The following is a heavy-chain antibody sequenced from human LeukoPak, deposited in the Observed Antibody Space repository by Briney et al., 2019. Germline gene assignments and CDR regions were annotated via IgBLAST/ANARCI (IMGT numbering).Heavy chain of an antibody. Sequence: SETLSLTRTVSGGSISSYYWSWIRQPPGKGLAWIGYIYYSGSTNYNPSLKSRVTISVDTSKNQFSLKLSSVTAADTAVYYCARGAPGYCSSTTCPLDYWGQGTLVTVSS. CDR2: IYYSGST. CDR3: ARGAPGYCSSTTCPLDY. CDR1: GGSISSYY. V-gene: IGHV4-59*01. J-gene: IGHJ4*02. D-gene: IGHD2-2*01.